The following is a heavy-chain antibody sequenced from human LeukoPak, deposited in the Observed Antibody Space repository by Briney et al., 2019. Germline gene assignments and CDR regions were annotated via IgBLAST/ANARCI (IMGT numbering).Heavy chain of an antibody. J-gene: IGHJ4*02. V-gene: IGHV1-46*01. CDR2: INPSGGST. Sequence: ASVKVSCKASGYTFTSYYMHWVRQAPGQGFEWMGIINPSGGSTSYAQKFQGRVTMTRDTSTSTVCMELSSLRSEDTAVYYCARDPGVYYFDYWGQGTLVTVSS. D-gene: IGHD3-10*01. CDR3: ARDPGVYYFDY. CDR1: GYTFTSYY.